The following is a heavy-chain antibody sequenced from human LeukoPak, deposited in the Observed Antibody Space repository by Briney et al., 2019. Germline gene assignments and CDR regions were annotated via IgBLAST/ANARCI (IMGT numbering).Heavy chain of an antibody. CDR1: GFTFSSYT. CDR3: ATEEEEWLVGNRPLDY. Sequence: GGSLRHSCAASGFTFSSYTMNWVRQAPGKGLEWVSSISSSSSYIYYADSVRGRFTISRDNAKNSLYLQMNSLRAEDTAVYYCATEEEEWLVGNRPLDYWGQGTLVTVSS. J-gene: IGHJ4*02. D-gene: IGHD6-19*01. V-gene: IGHV3-21*01. CDR2: ISSSSSYI.